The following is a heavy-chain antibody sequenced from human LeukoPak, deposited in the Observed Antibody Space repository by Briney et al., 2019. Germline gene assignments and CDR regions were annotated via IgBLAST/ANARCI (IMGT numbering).Heavy chain of an antibody. V-gene: IGHV3-43*01. J-gene: IGHJ5*02. D-gene: IGHD2-2*01. Sequence: PGGSLRLSCAASGFTFDDYTMHWVRQAPGKGLEWVSLITWDGGVTYYADSVKGRFTISRDNAKNTLYLQMNSLRAEDTAVYYCARAMPHDNWFNPWGQGSLVTVSS. CDR2: ITWDGGVT. CDR1: GFTFDDYT. CDR3: ARAMPHDNWFNP.